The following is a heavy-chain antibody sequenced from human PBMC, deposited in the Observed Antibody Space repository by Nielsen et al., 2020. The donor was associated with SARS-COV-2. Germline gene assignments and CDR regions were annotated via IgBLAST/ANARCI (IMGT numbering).Heavy chain of an antibody. J-gene: IGHJ4*02. D-gene: IGHD3-16*01. CDR3: AGSPVREGGY. Sequence: SETLSLTCTVSGGSISSYYGSWIRQPPGKGLEWIGETNPSGSTNYNPTLKSRVTISVSTSKNQFSLKLRAVSAADTAVYYCAGSPVREGGYWGQGTLVTVSS. CDR2: TNPSGST. CDR1: GGSISSYY. V-gene: IGHV4-34*01.